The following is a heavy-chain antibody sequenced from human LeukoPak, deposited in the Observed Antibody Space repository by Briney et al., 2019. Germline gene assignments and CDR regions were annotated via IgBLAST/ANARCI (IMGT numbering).Heavy chain of an antibody. J-gene: IGHJ6*04. V-gene: IGHV1-18*04. CDR3: ARVNYDILTGPSSYYYYYGMDV. CDR2: IRTYNGNT. CDR1: GYTFTSYG. D-gene: IGHD3-9*01. Sequence: GASVKVSCKASGYTFTSYGINWVRQAPGQGLEWMGWIRTYNGNTNYARKLQGRVTVTTDTSTSTAYMELRSLRSDDTAVYYCARVNYDILTGPSSYYYYYGMDVWGKGTTVTVSS.